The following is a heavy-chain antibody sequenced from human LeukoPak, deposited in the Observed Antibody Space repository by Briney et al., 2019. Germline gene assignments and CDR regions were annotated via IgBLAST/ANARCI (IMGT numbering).Heavy chain of an antibody. J-gene: IGHJ3*01. CDR1: GFTFSSYA. Sequence: PGGSLRLSCAASGFTFSSYAMSWVRQAPGEGLVWVSRVNGPGDWTHYADSVRGRFIISRDNAENTISLQMNNLRAEDTAVYFCAREVFEGQRQSDAFDVWGQGTMVTVSS. V-gene: IGHV3-74*01. D-gene: IGHD6-25*01. CDR3: AREVFEGQRQSDAFDV. CDR2: VNGPGDWT.